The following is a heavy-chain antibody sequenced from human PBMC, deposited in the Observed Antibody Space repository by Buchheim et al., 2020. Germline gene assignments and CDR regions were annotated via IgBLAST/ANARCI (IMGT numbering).Heavy chain of an antibody. CDR2: INHSGST. V-gene: IGHV4-34*01. J-gene: IGHJ4*02. CDR1: GGSFSGYY. D-gene: IGHD1-26*01. CDR3: ARARRILSGGSFDY. Sequence: QVQLQQWGAGLLKPSETLSLTCAVYGGSFSGYYWSWIRQPPRKGLEWIGEINHSGSTNYNPSLKSRVTISVDTYKNQFSLKLSSVTAADTAVYYCARARRILSGGSFDYWGQGTL.